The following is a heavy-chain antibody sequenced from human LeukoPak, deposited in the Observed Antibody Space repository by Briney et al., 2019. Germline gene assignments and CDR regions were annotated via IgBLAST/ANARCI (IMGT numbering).Heavy chain of an antibody. V-gene: IGHV4-30-4*08. CDR1: GGSISSGDYY. CDR3: ARETTHYYYMDF. D-gene: IGHD1-7*01. CDR2: VYYSGDT. Sequence: SQTLSLTCTVSGGSISSGDYYWSWIRQPPGKGLEWIGYVYYSGDTYYNPSLKSRVTISVDTSKNQFSLKLSSVTAADTAVYYYARETTHYYYMDFWGKGTTVTVSS. J-gene: IGHJ6*03.